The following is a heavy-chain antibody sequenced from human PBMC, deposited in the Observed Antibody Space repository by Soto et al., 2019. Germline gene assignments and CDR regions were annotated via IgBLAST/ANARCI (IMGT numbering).Heavy chain of an antibody. J-gene: IGHJ5*02. Sequence: KQSQTLSLTCAISGDSVSSNSAAWNWIRQSPSRGLEWLGRTYYRSKWYNDYAVSVKSRITINPDTSKNQFSLQLNSVTPEDTAVYYCARSADAFSGSYYWFDPWGQGTLVTVSS. D-gene: IGHD1-26*01. V-gene: IGHV6-1*01. CDR3: ARSADAFSGSYYWFDP. CDR2: TYYRSKWYN. CDR1: GDSVSSNSAA.